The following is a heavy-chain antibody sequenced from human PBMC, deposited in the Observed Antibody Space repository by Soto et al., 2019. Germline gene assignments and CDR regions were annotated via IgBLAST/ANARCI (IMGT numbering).Heavy chain of an antibody. V-gene: IGHV4-4*02. Sequence: QVQLQESGPGLVKPSGTLSLTCAVSGGSISSSNWWSWVRQPPGKGLEWIGEIYHSGSTNYNPSRKSRVTISVDKAKNQFSLKLSSVTAADTAVYYCARGRIAAAHLFDYYYYGMDVWGQGTTVTVSS. J-gene: IGHJ6*02. D-gene: IGHD6-13*01. CDR2: IYHSGST. CDR1: GGSISSSNW. CDR3: ARGRIAAAHLFDYYYYGMDV.